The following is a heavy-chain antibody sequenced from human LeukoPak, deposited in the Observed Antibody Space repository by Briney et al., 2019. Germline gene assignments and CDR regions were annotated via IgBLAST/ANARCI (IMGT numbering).Heavy chain of an antibody. D-gene: IGHD6-19*01. CDR1: GGSVSSSNYY. Sequence: SETLSLTCTVSGGSVSSSNYYWVWIRQPPGKELEWIGTIYYSGSTYYNPSLKSRVTISVDTSKNQFSLKVNSVTAADTAVYYCARSQWLQRGAFDIWGQGTMVTVSS. V-gene: IGHV4-39*01. CDR2: IYYSGST. J-gene: IGHJ3*02. CDR3: ARSQWLQRGAFDI.